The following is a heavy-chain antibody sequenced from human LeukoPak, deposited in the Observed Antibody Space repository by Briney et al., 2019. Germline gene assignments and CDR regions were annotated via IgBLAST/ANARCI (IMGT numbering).Heavy chain of an antibody. CDR2: IIPIFGTA. CDR3: ARAAYSSSQYFQH. CDR1: GYAFTSYA. V-gene: IGHV1-69*05. D-gene: IGHD6-13*01. Sequence: SVKVSCKASGYAFTSYAISWVRQAPGQGLEWMGRIIPIFGTANYAQKFQGRVTITTDESTSTAYMELSSLRSEDTAVYYCARAAYSSSQYFQHWGQGTLVTVSS. J-gene: IGHJ1*01.